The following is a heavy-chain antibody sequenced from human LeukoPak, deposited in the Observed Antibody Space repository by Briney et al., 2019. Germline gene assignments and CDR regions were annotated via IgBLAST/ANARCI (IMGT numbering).Heavy chain of an antibody. CDR3: ARVIRAAAGKGYFDY. J-gene: IGHJ4*02. Sequence: PGGSLRLSCAASGFTFTSYGMHWVRQAPGKGLEWVAMIWYDGSNKHYADSVKGRFTISRDSSKNTLYLQMNSLRAEDTAIYYCARVIRAAAGKGYFDYWGQGALVTVSS. CDR1: GFTFTSYG. V-gene: IGHV3-33*08. CDR2: IWYDGSNK. D-gene: IGHD6-13*01.